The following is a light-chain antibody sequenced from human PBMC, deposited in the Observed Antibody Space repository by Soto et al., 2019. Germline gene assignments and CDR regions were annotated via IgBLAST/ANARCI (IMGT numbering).Light chain of an antibody. Sequence: EIVLTQSPATLSLSPGQRATVSCRASQSISNFLAWYQQKPGQAPSLLIYDASYRATGIPARFSGSGSGTDFTLTISSLEPEDFATYYCQQRSYWPPFTFGGGTKVDIK. V-gene: IGKV3-11*01. CDR3: QQRSYWPPFT. CDR1: QSISNF. CDR2: DAS. J-gene: IGKJ4*01.